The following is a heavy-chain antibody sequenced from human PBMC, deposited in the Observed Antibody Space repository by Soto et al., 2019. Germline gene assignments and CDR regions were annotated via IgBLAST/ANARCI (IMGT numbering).Heavy chain of an antibody. D-gene: IGHD3-22*01. J-gene: IGHJ3*02. Sequence: GESLKISCKGSGYSFTSYWIGWVRQMPGKGLEWMGIIYPGDSDTRYSPSFQGQVTISADKSISTAYLQWSSLKASDTAMYYCARPYYYDSSGYYYADAFDIWGQGTMVTVS. CDR3: ARPYYYDSSGYYYADAFDI. CDR1: GYSFTSYW. CDR2: IYPGDSDT. V-gene: IGHV5-51*01.